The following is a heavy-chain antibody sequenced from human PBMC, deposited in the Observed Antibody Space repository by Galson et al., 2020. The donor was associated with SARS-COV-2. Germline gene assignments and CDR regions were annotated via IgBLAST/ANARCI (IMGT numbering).Heavy chain of an antibody. J-gene: IGHJ4*02. CDR2: IYPGDSDT. Sequence: GESLKISCKGSGYSFTSYWIGWVRQMPGKGLEWMGIIYPGDSDTRYSPSFQGQVTISADKSISTAYLQWSSLKASDTAMYYCARHRGSSWDPPSFDYWGQGTLVTVSS. CDR1: GYSFTSYW. D-gene: IGHD3-10*01. V-gene: IGHV5-51*01. CDR3: ARHRGSSWDPPSFDY.